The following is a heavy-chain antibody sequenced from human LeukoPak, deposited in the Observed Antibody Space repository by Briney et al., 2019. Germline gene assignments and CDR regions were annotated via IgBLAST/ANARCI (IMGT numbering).Heavy chain of an antibody. CDR1: GFTFRNFA. V-gene: IGHV3-21*04. J-gene: IGHJ4*02. Sequence: GGSLRLSCAASGFTFRNFAMTWVRQAPGKGLEWVSSIVGSSSTYYADSLKGRFTISRDNAKNSLYLQMNSLRAEDTAVYYCARASNPWLQLSWGQGTLVTVSS. CDR2: IVGSSST. CDR3: ARASNPWLQLS. D-gene: IGHD5-24*01.